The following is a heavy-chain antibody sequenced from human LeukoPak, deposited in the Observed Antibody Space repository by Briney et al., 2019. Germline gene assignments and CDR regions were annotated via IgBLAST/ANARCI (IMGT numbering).Heavy chain of an antibody. CDR3: ARVRSYYDFWSGYEFDY. CDR1: GFTLSSYW. V-gene: IGHV3-7*01. CDR2: KKKDGSEK. D-gene: IGHD3-3*01. J-gene: IGHJ4*02. Sequence: GGPLTLFCAASGFTLSSYWMIWVRHPPGKGLEGVANKKKDGSEKYYVDSVKGRFTISRDNAKNSLYLQMTRLRAEDTAVYYCARVRSYYDFWSGYEFDYWGQGTLVTVSS.